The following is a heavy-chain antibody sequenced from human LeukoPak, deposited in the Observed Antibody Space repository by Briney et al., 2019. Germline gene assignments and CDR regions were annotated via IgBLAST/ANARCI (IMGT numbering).Heavy chain of an antibody. Sequence: PGGSLRLSCAASGFTFSTYAMTWVRQAPGKGLEWVSGISGSGGSTYYADSVKGRFTISRDNSKNTLYLQMNSLRAEDTAVYYCAKPRSDYYYSAFDYWGQGTLVTASS. CDR2: ISGSGGST. V-gene: IGHV3-23*01. J-gene: IGHJ4*02. D-gene: IGHD3-22*01. CDR1: GFTFSTYA. CDR3: AKPRSDYYYSAFDY.